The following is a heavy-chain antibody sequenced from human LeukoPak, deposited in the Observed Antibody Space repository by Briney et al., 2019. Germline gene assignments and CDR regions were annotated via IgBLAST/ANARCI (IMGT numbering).Heavy chain of an antibody. CDR1: GFTFSSYS. J-gene: IGHJ4*02. CDR2: ISSGSNYI. D-gene: IGHD6-13*01. V-gene: IGHV3-21*06. Sequence: PGGSLRLSCAASGFTFSSYSMNWVRQAPGKGLEWVSLISSGSNYIYYADSVKGRFTISRDNAKNSLYLQMNSLRAEDTAVYYCETDHPAGYWGQGTLVTVSS. CDR3: ETDHPAGY.